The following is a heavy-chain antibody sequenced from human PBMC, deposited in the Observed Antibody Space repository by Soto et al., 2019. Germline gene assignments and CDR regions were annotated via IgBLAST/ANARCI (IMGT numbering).Heavy chain of an antibody. J-gene: IGHJ6*03. CDR1: GGSFSGYY. CDR3: ARGVFVEWLLYDYYYMDV. Sequence: SETLSLTCAVYGGSFSGYYWSWIRQPPGKGLEWIGEINHSGSTNYNPSLKSRVTISVDTSKNQFSLKLSSVTAVDTAVYYCARGVFVEWLLYDYYYMDVWGKGTTVTVSS. CDR2: INHSGST. D-gene: IGHD3-3*01. V-gene: IGHV4-34*01.